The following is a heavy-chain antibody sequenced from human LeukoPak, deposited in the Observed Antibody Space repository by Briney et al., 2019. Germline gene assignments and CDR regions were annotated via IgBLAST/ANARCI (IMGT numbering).Heavy chain of an antibody. J-gene: IGHJ4*02. CDR1: GGSISSGGYS. Sequence: SETLSLTCAVSGGSISSGGYSWSWIRQPPGEGLEWIGYIYHSGSTYYNPSLKSRVTISVDRSKNQFSLKLSSVTAADAAVYYSASVQETKYYFDYWGQGTLVTVSS. D-gene: IGHD1-14*01. V-gene: IGHV4-30-2*01. CDR3: ASVQETKYYFDY. CDR2: IYHSGST.